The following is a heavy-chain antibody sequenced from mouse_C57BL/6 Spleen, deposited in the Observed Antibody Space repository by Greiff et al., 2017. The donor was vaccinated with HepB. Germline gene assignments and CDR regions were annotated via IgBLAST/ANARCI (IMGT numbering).Heavy chain of an antibody. D-gene: IGHD1-1*01. Sequence: EVKLMESGPGLVKPSQSLSLTCSVTGYSITSGYYWNWIRQFPGNKLEWMGYISYDGSNNYNPSLKNRISITRDTSKNQFFLKLNSVTTEDTATYYCARGDFITPFDYWGQGTTLTVSS. J-gene: IGHJ2*01. CDR2: ISYDGSN. V-gene: IGHV3-6*01. CDR1: GYSITSGYY. CDR3: ARGDFITPFDY.